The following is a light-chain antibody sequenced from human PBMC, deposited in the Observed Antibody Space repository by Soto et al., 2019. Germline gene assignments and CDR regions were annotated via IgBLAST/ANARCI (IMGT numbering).Light chain of an antibody. J-gene: IGKJ5*01. CDR1: QSGSSY. CDR2: GTS. CDR3: QHYGTSVPT. Sequence: EIVLTQSPGTLSLSPGERATLSCRASQSGSSYLAWYQQKPGQPPRLLIYGTSARATGIPDRFSGSGSGTDFTLAISRLEPEDFAVYYCQHYGTSVPTFGQGTRLQIK. V-gene: IGKV3-20*01.